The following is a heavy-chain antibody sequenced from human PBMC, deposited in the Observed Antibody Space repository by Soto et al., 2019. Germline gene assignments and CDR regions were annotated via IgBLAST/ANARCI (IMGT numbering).Heavy chain of an antibody. V-gene: IGHV4-39*01. CDR2: VFYTGST. CDR1: GGSITSRNYY. J-gene: IGHJ2*01. Sequence: TSETMSLTCTVSGGSITSRNYYWGWIRQSPGKGLEWIGSVFYTGSTYYNPSLKSRVTISVDTSKSRFSLNLNSLTAADTAAYYCVGHPNTDEFAKSYWYFDLWGRGTLVTVSS. CDR3: VGHPNTDEFAKSYWYFDL. D-gene: IGHD2-21*01.